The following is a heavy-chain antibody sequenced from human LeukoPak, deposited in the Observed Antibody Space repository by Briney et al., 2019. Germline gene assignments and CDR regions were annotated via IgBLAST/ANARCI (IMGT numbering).Heavy chain of an antibody. Sequence: GGSLRLSCAASGFSLSRYWMRWVRQAAGKGLEWVANIGKDGTGKHYVDTVKGRFNNSRDNAKNSLNLQMNSLRADDTAVYYCARDFDYYATDQWGQGTLVTVSS. V-gene: IGHV3-7*01. CDR3: ARDFDYYATDQ. CDR1: GFSLSRYW. D-gene: IGHD2-2*01. J-gene: IGHJ5*02. CDR2: IGKDGTGK.